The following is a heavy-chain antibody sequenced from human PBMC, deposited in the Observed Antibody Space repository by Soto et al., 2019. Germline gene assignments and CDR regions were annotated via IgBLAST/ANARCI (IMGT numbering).Heavy chain of an antibody. Sequence: SRALSLTCAISGDSVSSNSAAWNWIGLSHSRGLEWLARTYYRSRWYNDYAVSVRSRITVNPDTSKNQFSLQLTSVTPEDTAVYYCAGTTSHQWYYMDVWGKGTTVTVSS. V-gene: IGHV6-1*01. CDR2: TYYRSRWYN. CDR3: AGTTSHQWYYMDV. D-gene: IGHD1-7*01. J-gene: IGHJ6*03. CDR1: GDSVSSNSAA.